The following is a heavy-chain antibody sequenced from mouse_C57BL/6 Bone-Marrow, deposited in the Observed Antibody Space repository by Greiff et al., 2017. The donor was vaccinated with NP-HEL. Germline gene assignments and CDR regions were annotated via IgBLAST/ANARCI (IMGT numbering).Heavy chain of an antibody. D-gene: IGHD2-3*01. CDR2: INPGSGGT. Sequence: QVQLQQSGAELVRPGTSVKVSCKASGYAFTNYLIEWVKQRPGQGLEWIGVINPGSGGTNYNEKFKGKATLTADKSSSTAYMQLSSLTSEDSAVYYCARCPGGYFVRYYAMDYWGQGTSVTVSS. CDR3: ARCPGGYFVRYYAMDY. V-gene: IGHV1-54*01. J-gene: IGHJ4*01. CDR1: GYAFTNYL.